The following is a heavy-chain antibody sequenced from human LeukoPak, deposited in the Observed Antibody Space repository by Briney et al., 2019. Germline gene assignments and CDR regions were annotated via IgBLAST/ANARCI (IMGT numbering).Heavy chain of an antibody. J-gene: IGHJ6*02. CDR1: GFAVSSNY. D-gene: IGHD3-16*01. CDR2: MNRDGGER. Sequence: GGSLRLSCTASGFAVSSNYINWVRQAPEKGLEWVANMNRDGGERNYVDSMKGRITISRDNAKNSLYLQMNSLRVEDTAVYYCARDGGIIRFGGQDVWGQGTTVTVS. V-gene: IGHV3-7*01. CDR3: ARDGGIIRFGGQDV.